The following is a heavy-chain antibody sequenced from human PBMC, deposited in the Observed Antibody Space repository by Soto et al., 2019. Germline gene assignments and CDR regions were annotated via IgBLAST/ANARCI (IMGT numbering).Heavy chain of an antibody. CDR2: IYYSGST. CDR3: ARTYYGSWRCIDY. Sequence: RSLTCTVSGGSISSYSWRWIRQPPGKGLEWIGYIYYSGSTNYNPSLKSRVTISVDTSKNQFSLKLSSVTAADTAVYYCARTYYGSWRCIDYWRQATLGTVSS. V-gene: IGHV4-59*01. CDR1: GGSISSYS. J-gene: IGHJ4*02. D-gene: IGHD3-3*01.